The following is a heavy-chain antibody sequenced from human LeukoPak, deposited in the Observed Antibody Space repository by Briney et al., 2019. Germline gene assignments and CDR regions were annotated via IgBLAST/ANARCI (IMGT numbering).Heavy chain of an antibody. V-gene: IGHV1-18*01. CDR2: ISAYNGNT. CDR1: GYIFTSYG. Sequence: GASVKVSCKASGYIFTSYGISWVRQAPGQGLEWMGWISAYNGNTKYVQKLQGRVTMTTDTSTSTAYMELRSLRSDDTAVYYCARDRDSGSPAGGYWGQGTLDTVSS. CDR3: ARDRDSGSPAGGY. D-gene: IGHD1-26*01. J-gene: IGHJ4*02.